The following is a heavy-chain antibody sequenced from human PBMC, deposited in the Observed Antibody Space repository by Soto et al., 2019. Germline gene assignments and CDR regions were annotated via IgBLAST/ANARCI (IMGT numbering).Heavy chain of an antibody. CDR1: GYTFTSYG. CDR3: ARDSTPGAAIFGVVIIRNYYYYGMDV. Sequence: GASVKVSCKASGYTFTSYGISWVRQAPGQGLEWMGWISAYNGNTNYAQKLQGRVTMTTDTSTSTAYMELRSLRSDDTAVYYCARDSTPGAAIFGVVIIRNYYYYGMDVWGQGTTVTVS. CDR2: ISAYNGNT. J-gene: IGHJ6*02. D-gene: IGHD3-3*01. V-gene: IGHV1-18*01.